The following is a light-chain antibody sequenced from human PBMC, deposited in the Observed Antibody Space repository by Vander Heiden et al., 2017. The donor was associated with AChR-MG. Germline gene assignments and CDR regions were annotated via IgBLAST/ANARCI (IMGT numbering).Light chain of an antibody. V-gene: IGLV3-9*01. J-gene: IGLJ1*01. Sequence: SYELTQPLSVSVALGQTARITCGGNNIGSKNVHWYQQKPGQAPGRVIYRDSNRPSGIPERFSGSNSGNKATLTISRAQAGDEADYYCQEWDSSTYGLGTATKV. CDR1: NIGSKN. CDR2: RDS. CDR3: QEWDSSTYG.